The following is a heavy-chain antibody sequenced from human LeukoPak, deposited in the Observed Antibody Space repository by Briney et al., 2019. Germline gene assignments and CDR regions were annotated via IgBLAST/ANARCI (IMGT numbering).Heavy chain of an antibody. CDR2: ISSSGSTI. D-gene: IGHD5-12*01. CDR3: AREVSGYDFGY. V-gene: IGHV3-48*03. J-gene: IGHJ4*02. CDR1: GFTFSSYE. Sequence: GGSLRLSCAASGFTFSSYEMNWVRQAPGKGLEWASYISSSGSTIYYADSVRSRFTISRDNAKNSLYLQMNSLRAEDTAVYYCAREVSGYDFGYWGQGTLVTVSS.